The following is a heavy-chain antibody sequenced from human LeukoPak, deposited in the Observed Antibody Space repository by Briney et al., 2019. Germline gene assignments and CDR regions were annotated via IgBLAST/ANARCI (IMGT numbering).Heavy chain of an antibody. J-gene: IGHJ4*02. CDR1: GFTFSSYG. V-gene: IGHV3-33*01. CDR2: IWYDGSNK. Sequence: GRSLRLSCAASGFTFSSYGMHWVRQAPGKGLEWVEVIWYDGSNKYYADSVRGRFTISRDNSKNTLYLQMNSLRGEDTAVYFWARGGIQLWYADYWGQGTLVTVSS. CDR3: ARGGIQLWYADY. D-gene: IGHD5-18*01.